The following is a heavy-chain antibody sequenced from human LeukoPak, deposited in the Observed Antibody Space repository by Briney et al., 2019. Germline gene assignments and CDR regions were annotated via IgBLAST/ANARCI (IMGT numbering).Heavy chain of an antibody. CDR3: ARGPGNAPVAGNNY. V-gene: IGHV4-34*01. CDR2: INHSGST. D-gene: IGHD6-19*01. CDR1: GGSFSGYY. J-gene: IGHJ4*02. Sequence: SETLSLTCAVYGGSFSGYYWSWIRQPPGKRLEWIGEINHSGSTNYNPSLKSRVTISVDTSKNQFSLKLSSVTAADTAVYYCARGPGNAPVAGNNYWGQGTLVTVSS.